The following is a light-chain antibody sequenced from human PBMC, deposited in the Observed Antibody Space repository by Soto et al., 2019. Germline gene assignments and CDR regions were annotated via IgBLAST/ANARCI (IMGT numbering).Light chain of an antibody. Sequence: EIVLTQSPDTLSLSPGERAIFSCRTSQSIGSTLAWYQHKPGQAPRLLIYDASKRATGIPARFSGSGSGTDFTLTISSLEHEDFAVYFCQQRSKWPVTFGPGTTVDIK. V-gene: IGKV3-11*01. J-gene: IGKJ3*01. CDR1: QSIGST. CDR2: DAS. CDR3: QQRSKWPVT.